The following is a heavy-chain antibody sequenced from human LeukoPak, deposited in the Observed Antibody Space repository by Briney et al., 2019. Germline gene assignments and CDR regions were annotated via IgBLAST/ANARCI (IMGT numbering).Heavy chain of an antibody. J-gene: IGHJ6*03. V-gene: IGHV4-39*07. D-gene: IGHD3-10*01. CDR2: IYSSGST. CDR3: ARRRAYYGSGSRYYYMDV. Sequence: SETLSLTCTVSGVSISSSTYYWGWIRQPPGKGLEWIGTIYSSGSTYYNSSLKSRVTISVDTSKNQFSLKLSSVTAADTAVYYCARRRAYYGSGSRYYYMDVWGKGTTVTISS. CDR1: GVSISSSTYY.